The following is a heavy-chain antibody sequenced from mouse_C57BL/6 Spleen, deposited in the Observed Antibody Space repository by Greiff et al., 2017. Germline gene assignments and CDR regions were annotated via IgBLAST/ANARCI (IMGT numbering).Heavy chain of an antibody. CDR1: GYAFSSSW. CDR2: IYPGDGDT. CDR3: ARGSPFFDY. J-gene: IGHJ2*01. Sequence: QVQLQQSGPELVKPGASVKISCKASGYAFSSSWMNWVKQRPGKGLEWIGRIYPGDGDTNYNGKFKGKATLTADKSSSTAYMQLSSLTSEDSAVYFCARGSPFFDYWGQGTTLTVSS. V-gene: IGHV1-82*01.